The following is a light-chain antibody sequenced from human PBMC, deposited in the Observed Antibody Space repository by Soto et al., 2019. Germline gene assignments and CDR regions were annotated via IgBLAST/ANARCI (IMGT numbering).Light chain of an antibody. Sequence: SLSASVGDRVTITCRASQSISRYLNWYQQKPGKAPNLLIYVASSLQSEVPSRFSGSGSGTDFTLTISSLEPEDFAVYYCQQSRNWPIPFCQGT. J-gene: IGKJ5*01. CDR2: VAS. V-gene: IGKV1-39*01. CDR1: QSISRY. CDR3: QQSRNWPIP.